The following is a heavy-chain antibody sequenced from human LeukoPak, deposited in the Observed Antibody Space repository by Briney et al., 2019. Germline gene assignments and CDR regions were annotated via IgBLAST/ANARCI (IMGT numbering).Heavy chain of an antibody. Sequence: GGSLTLSCAASGFTFSSYEMIWVRQAPGKGLEWLSYISSSGSTTSYASSVKGRLTISRDNAKDSLYLQMNSRRAEETGVYYCGRGAGAPGYSVDYWGQGTLVTVSS. D-gene: IGHD4-23*01. J-gene: IGHJ4*02. CDR2: ISSSGSTT. CDR1: GFTFSSYE. CDR3: GRGAGAPGYSVDY. V-gene: IGHV3-48*03.